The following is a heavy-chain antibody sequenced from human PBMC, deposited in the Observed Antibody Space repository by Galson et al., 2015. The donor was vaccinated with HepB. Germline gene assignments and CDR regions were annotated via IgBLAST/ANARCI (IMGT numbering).Heavy chain of an antibody. D-gene: IGHD3-22*01. CDR1: GGSIASSNW. Sequence: SLTCVVSGGSIASSNWWSWVRQPPGKGLEWIGEIYHSGGTNYNPSLKSRATISVDKSKTQFSLKLTSVTAADTAVYYCARLHRIVVTGTFYYYGMDVWGQGTTVTVSS. CDR3: ARLHRIVVTGTFYYYGMDV. CDR2: IYHSGGT. V-gene: IGHV4-4*02. J-gene: IGHJ6*02.